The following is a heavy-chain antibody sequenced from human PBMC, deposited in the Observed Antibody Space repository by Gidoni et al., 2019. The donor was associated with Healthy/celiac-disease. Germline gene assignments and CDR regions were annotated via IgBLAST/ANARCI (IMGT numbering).Heavy chain of an antibody. V-gene: IGHV3-23*01. CDR1: GFTFSSYA. CDR3: AKDRSPVQDGAEYFQH. J-gene: IGHJ1*01. D-gene: IGHD1-1*01. CDR2: ISGSGGST. Sequence: EVQLLESGGGLVQPGGSLRLSCAASGFTFSSYAMSWVRQAPGKGLEWVSAISGSGGSTYYADSVKGRFTISRDNSKNTLYLQMNSLRAEDTAVYYCAKDRSPVQDGAEYFQHWGQGTLVTVSS.